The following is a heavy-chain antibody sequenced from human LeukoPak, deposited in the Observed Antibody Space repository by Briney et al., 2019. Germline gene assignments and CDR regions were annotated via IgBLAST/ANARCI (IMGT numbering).Heavy chain of an antibody. D-gene: IGHD6-19*01. CDR1: GFAVKSSY. Sequence: GGSLRLSCAASGFAVKSSYMSWVRQAPGKGLEWVSVLYAGGESYYADSVLGRFTISRDNAKNSLYLQMNSLRAEDTALYYCAKDIGAVAGYAFDIWGQGTMVTVSS. CDR2: LYAGGES. V-gene: IGHV3-53*05. CDR3: AKDIGAVAGYAFDI. J-gene: IGHJ3*02.